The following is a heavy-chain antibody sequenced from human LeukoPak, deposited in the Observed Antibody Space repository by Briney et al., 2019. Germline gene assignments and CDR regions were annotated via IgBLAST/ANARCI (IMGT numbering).Heavy chain of an antibody. J-gene: IGHJ6*02. V-gene: IGHV3-48*04. CDR2: ISYSSSTI. Sequence: GGSLRLSCAASGFTFSSYSMNWVRQAPRKGLEWVSYISYSSSTIYYADSVKGRFTISRDNAKNSLYLQMNSLRAEDTAVYYCASEYYGMDVWGQGTTVTVSS. D-gene: IGHD1-14*01. CDR1: GFTFSSYS. CDR3: ASEYYGMDV.